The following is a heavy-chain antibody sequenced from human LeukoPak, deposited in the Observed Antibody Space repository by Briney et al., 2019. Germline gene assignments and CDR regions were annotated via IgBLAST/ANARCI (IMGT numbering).Heavy chain of an antibody. Sequence: SETLSLTCSVSGGSMSGSTYYWGWIRQPPGKGPEWIGSLKYTGSTYYNPSLKSRVTISVDTSNQFSLRLSSVTAADTAVYYCARAPGEYSYGYWFDPWGQGTLVTVSS. J-gene: IGHJ5*02. D-gene: IGHD5-18*01. V-gene: IGHV4-39*07. CDR2: LKYTGST. CDR1: GGSMSGSTYY. CDR3: ARAPGEYSYGYWFDP.